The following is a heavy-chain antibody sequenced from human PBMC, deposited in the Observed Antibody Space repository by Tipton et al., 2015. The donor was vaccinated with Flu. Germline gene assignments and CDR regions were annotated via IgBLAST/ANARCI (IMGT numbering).Heavy chain of an antibody. J-gene: IGHJ4*02. CDR2: IYYSGST. CDR3: ARSPSYSGSGVYPYYFDD. D-gene: IGHD3-10*01. Sequence: TLSLTCTVSGGSISSYYWSWIRQPPGKGLEWIGYIYYSGSTNYNPSLRSRVTISGDTSKNHFSVQLSSVTAADTAVYYCARSPSYSGSGVYPYYFDDWGQGTLVTVSS. CDR1: GGSISSYY. V-gene: IGHV4-59*08.